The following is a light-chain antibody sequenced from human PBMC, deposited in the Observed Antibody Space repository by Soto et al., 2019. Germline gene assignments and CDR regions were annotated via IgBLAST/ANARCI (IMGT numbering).Light chain of an antibody. V-gene: IGKV4-1*01. CDR1: QSVLYSSNNKNY. J-gene: IGKJ4*01. CDR3: QQYYSTLALT. CDR2: WAS. Sequence: DIVMTQSPDSLAVSLGERATINCKSSQSVLYSSNNKNYLAWYQQKPGQPPKLLIYWASTRESGVPDRFSGSGSGTDVTLTISSLKAEAVAGYYCQQYYSTLALTFGGGTKVEIK.